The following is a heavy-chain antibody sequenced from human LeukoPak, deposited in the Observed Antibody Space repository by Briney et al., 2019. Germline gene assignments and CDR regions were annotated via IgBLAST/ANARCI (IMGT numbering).Heavy chain of an antibody. Sequence: SGGSLRLSCAASGFTFSSYSMNWVRQAPGKGLEWVSSISSSSSYIYYADSVKGRFTISRDNAKNSLYLQMNSLRAEDTAVYYCARDRGYSYGYGYDYWGQGTLVTVSS. CDR3: ARDRGYSYGYGYDY. D-gene: IGHD5-18*01. V-gene: IGHV3-21*01. CDR2: ISSSSSYI. CDR1: GFTFSSYS. J-gene: IGHJ4*02.